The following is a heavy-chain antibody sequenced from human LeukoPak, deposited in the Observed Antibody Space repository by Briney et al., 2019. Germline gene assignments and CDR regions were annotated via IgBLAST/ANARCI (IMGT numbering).Heavy chain of an antibody. D-gene: IGHD4-17*01. V-gene: IGHV3-53*01. CDR3: ARWTTLHFDY. J-gene: IGHJ4*02. Sequence: PGGSLRLSCAASDFTVSNNYMSWVRQAPGKGLERVSLIYSGGGTYYADSVKGRFTISRDNSKNTLYLQMNSLRAEDTAVYYCARWTTLHFDYWGQGTLVTVSS. CDR1: DFTVSNNY. CDR2: IYSGGGT.